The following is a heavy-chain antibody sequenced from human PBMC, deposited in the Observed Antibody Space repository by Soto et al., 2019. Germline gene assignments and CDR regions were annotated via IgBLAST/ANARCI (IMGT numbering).Heavy chain of an antibody. D-gene: IGHD4-17*01. CDR3: ARDAGDYGDYAMDYYYYYGMDV. V-gene: IGHV3-7*01. J-gene: IGHJ6*02. CDR2: IKQDGSEK. CDR1: GFTFSSYW. Sequence: EVQLVESGGGLVQPGGSLRLSCAASGFTFSSYWMSWVRQAPGKGLEWVANIKQDGSEKYYVDSVKGRFTISRDNAKNSLYLQMNSLRAEDTAVYYCARDAGDYGDYAMDYYYYYGMDVWGQGTTVTVSS.